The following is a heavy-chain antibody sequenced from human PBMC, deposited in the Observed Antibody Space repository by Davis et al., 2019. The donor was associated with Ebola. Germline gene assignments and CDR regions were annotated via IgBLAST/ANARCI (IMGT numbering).Heavy chain of an antibody. CDR3: ARGGRWLRRQSFDY. D-gene: IGHD5-12*01. CDR2: INHSGST. CDR1: GGSFSGYY. Sequence: SETLSLTCAVYGGSFSGYYWSWIRQPPGKGLEWIGEINHSGSTNYNPSLKSRVTISVDTSKNQFSLKLSSVTAADTAVYYCARGGRWLRRQSFDYWGQGTLVTVSS. V-gene: IGHV4-34*01. J-gene: IGHJ4*02.